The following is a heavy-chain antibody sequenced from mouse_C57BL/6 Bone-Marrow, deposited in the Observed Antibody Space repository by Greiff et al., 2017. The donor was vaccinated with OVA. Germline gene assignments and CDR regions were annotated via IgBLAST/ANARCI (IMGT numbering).Heavy chain of an antibody. D-gene: IGHD4-1*01. V-gene: IGHV1-76*01. CDR2: IYPGSGNT. CDR1: GYTFTDYY. Sequence: SGAELVRPGASVKLSCKASGYTFTDYYINWVKQRPGQGLEWIARIYPGSGNTYYNEKFKGKATLTAEKSSSTAYMQLSSLTSEDSAVYFCARRGPWDGFAYWGQGTLVTVSA. J-gene: IGHJ3*01. CDR3: ARRGPWDGFAY.